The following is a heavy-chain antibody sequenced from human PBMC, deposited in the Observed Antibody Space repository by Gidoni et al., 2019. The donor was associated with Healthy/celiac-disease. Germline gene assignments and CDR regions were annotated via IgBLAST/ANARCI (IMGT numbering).Heavy chain of an antibody. J-gene: IGHJ4*02. V-gene: IGHV4-34*01. Sequence: QVQLQQWGAGLLKPSETLSLTCAVYGGSFSGYYWSWIRQPPGKRLEWIGEINHSVSTNYNPSLKSRVTISVDTSKNQFSLKLSSVTAADTAVYYCARGKAAGYLFDYWGQGTLVTVSS. CDR1: GGSFSGYY. CDR3: ARGKAAGYLFDY. D-gene: IGHD6-13*01. CDR2: INHSVST.